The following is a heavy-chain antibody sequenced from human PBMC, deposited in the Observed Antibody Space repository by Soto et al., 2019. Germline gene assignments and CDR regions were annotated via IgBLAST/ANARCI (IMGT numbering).Heavy chain of an antibody. CDR2: IDWDDDK. D-gene: IGHD3-3*01. J-gene: IGHJ4*02. V-gene: IGHV2-70*11. CDR3: ARIRLGGPYDFPFVY. Sequence: SGPTLVNPTQTLTLTCTFSGFSLSTSGMCVSRIRQPPGKALEWLARIDWDDDKYYSTSLKTRLTISKDTSKNHVVLTMTNMDPVYSATYYCARIRLGGPYDFPFVYWGQGTLVTVSA. CDR1: GFSLSTSGMC.